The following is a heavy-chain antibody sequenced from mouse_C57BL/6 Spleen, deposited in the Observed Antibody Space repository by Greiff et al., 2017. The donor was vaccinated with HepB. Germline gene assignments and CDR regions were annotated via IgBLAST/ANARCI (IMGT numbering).Heavy chain of an antibody. D-gene: IGHD2-5*01. J-gene: IGHJ4*01. V-gene: IGHV1-61*01. CDR2: IYPSDSET. CDR1: GYTFTSYW. CDR3: ASSYYSKGGAMDY. Sequence: QVQLQQPGAELVRPGSSVKLSCKASGYTFTSYWMDWVKQRPGQGLEWIGNIYPSDSETHYNQKFKDKATLTVDKSSSTAYMQLSSLTSEDSAVYYCASSYYSKGGAMDYWGQGTSVTVSS.